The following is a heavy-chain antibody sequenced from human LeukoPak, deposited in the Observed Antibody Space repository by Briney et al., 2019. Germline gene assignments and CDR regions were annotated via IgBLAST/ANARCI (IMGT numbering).Heavy chain of an antibody. CDR3: ARGCSATRCPADS. CDR1: GFTFSSYW. V-gene: IGHV3-74*01. Sequence: GGSLRLSCAASGFTFSSYWLHWVRQAPGEGLVWVSQITPDGTIATYADSVKGRFTIYRDNSKNTLYLQINSLKAEDTAVYYCARGCSATRCPADSWGQGSLVTVSS. J-gene: IGHJ4*02. CDR2: ITPDGTIA. D-gene: IGHD2-15*01.